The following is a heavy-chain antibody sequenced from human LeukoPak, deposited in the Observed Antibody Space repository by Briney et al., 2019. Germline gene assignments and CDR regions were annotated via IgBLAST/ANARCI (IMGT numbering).Heavy chain of an antibody. CDR1: GYTFTSYG. V-gene: IGHV1-18*01. Sequence: ASVKVSCKASGYTFTSYGISWVRQAPGQGLEWMGWISAYNGNTNYAQKLQGRVTMTTDTSTSTAYMELRSLRSDDTAVYYCARVISPYDFWSGYYIDWFDPWGQGTLVTASS. D-gene: IGHD3-3*01. CDR3: ARVISPYDFWSGYYIDWFDP. CDR2: ISAYNGNT. J-gene: IGHJ5*02.